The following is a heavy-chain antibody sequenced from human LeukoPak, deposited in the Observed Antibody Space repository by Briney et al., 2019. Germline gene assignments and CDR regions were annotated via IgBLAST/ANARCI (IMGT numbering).Heavy chain of an antibody. J-gene: IGHJ4*02. V-gene: IGHV3-48*04. CDR3: AKDGGSVTPDY. D-gene: IGHD4-11*01. CDR1: GFIFSNYN. CDR2: ISGSSSAI. Sequence: GGSLRLSCAASGFIFSNYNMNWVRQAPGKGLEWVSFISGSSSAIYYADSVKGRFTLSRDNAKNSLYLQMNSLRAEDTAVYYCAKDGGSVTPDYWGQGTLVTVSS.